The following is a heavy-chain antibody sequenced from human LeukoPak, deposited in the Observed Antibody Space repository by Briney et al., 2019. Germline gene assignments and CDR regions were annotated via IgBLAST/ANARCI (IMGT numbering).Heavy chain of an antibody. J-gene: IGHJ6*03. CDR3: ARGHSASSWSKIYYYYYMDV. Sequence: GGSLRLSCAASGFTFSSYWMHWVRQAPGKGLVWVSRINSDGSSTSYADSVKGRFTISRDNAKNTLYLQMNSLRAEDTAVYYCARGHSASSWSKIYYYYYMDVWGKGTTVTVSS. CDR1: GFTFSSYW. D-gene: IGHD6-13*01. V-gene: IGHV3-74*01. CDR2: INSDGSST.